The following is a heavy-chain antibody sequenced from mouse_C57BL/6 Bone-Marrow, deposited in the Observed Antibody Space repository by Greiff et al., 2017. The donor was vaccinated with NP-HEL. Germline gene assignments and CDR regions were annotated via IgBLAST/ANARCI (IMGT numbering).Heavy chain of an antibody. CDR3: ARLAYYSNYVGWYFDV. D-gene: IGHD2-5*01. CDR2: ISYSGIT. J-gene: IGHJ1*03. Sequence: EVKLMESGPGLAKPSQTLSLTCSVTGYSITSDYWNWIRKFPGNKLEYMGYISYSGITYYNPSLKSRISITRDTSKNQYYLQLNSVTTEDTATYYCARLAYYSNYVGWYFDVWGTGTTVTVSS. V-gene: IGHV3-8*01. CDR1: GYSITSDY.